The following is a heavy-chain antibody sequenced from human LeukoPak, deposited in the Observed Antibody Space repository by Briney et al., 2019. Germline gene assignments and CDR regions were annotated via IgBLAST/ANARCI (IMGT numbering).Heavy chain of an antibody. Sequence: GGSLRLSCAASGFAFSNSWMSWARQAPGKGLECVANIKPDGTEKYYVDSVKGRFTISRDNAKNSLYLQMNSLRAEDTAVYYCASGNYFDYWGQGTLVTVSS. CDR3: ASGNYFDY. CDR1: GFAFSNSW. CDR2: IKPDGTEK. D-gene: IGHD1-26*01. V-gene: IGHV3-7*01. J-gene: IGHJ4*02.